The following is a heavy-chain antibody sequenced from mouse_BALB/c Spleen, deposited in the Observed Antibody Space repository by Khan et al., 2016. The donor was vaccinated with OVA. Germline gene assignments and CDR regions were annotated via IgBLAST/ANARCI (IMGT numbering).Heavy chain of an antibody. J-gene: IGHJ4*01. V-gene: IGHV9-3-1*01. Sequence: QIQLLQSGPELRKPGESVKISCKASGYTFTNFGMNWVKQAPGKGLKWMGWINTYTGDPTYADDFKGRFAFSLETSSTTAYLQINNLTTEDTATYFCSRSPCFSYVMVYWGQGTSVTVSS. CDR2: INTYTGDP. CDR3: SRSPCFSYVMVY. CDR1: GYTFTNFG.